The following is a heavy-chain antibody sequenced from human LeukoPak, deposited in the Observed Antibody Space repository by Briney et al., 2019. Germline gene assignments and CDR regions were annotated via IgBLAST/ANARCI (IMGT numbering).Heavy chain of an antibody. J-gene: IGHJ5*02. CDR1: GFTFSNFW. Sequence: GGSLRLSCAASGFTFSNFWMHWVRQAPEKGLVWVSRISPDGRKTDYADSVKGRFIISRENAESTLYLQMNILRTADTAVYYCIRAPRWEGGNNCFDPWGQGTLVTVSS. D-gene: IGHD1-26*01. CDR3: IRAPRWEGGNNCFDP. V-gene: IGHV3-74*01. CDR2: ISPDGRKT.